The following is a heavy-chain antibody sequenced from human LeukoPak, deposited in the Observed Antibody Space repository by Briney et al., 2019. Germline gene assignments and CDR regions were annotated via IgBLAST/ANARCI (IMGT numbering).Heavy chain of an antibody. J-gene: IGHJ6*03. CDR1: VYTFTSYD. V-gene: IGHV1-8*01. D-gene: IGHD3-3*01. Sequence: ASVKVSCKASVYTFTSYDINWVRQATGQGREGMGWMNPNSGNTGYAQKFQGRVTMTRNTSISTAYMELSSLRSEDTAVYYCARGRKGSTIFGVVITELYYYYMDVWGKGTTVTVSS. CDR3: ARGRKGSTIFGVVITELYYYYMDV. CDR2: MNPNSGNT.